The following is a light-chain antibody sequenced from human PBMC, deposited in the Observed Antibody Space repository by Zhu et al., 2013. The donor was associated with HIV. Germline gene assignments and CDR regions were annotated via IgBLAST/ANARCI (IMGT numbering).Light chain of an antibody. CDR1: NIGSYS. CDR3: QAWDSSTVV. CDR2: DDS. J-gene: IGLJ2*01. Sequence: SYELTQPPSVSVAPGKTARITCGGNNIGSYSVHWYQKKPGQAPVLVVYDDSDRPSGIPERXSGSNSGNTATLTISGTQAMDEADYYCQAWDSSTVVFGGGTKLTVL. V-gene: IGLV3-21*01.